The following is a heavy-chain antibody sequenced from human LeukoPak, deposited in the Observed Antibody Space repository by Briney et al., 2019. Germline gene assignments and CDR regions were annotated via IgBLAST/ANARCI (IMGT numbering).Heavy chain of an antibody. V-gene: IGHV3-30*02. CDR1: GFTFSTYG. Sequence: GGFLRLSCAASGFTFSTYGMHWVRQAPGKGLEWVAFIWSDGSNKYYADSVKGRFTISRDNSKNTLYLQMNSLRAEDTAVYYCAKSLGATRGYFDYWGQGTLVTVSS. D-gene: IGHD1-26*01. J-gene: IGHJ4*02. CDR3: AKSLGATRGYFDY. CDR2: IWSDGSNK.